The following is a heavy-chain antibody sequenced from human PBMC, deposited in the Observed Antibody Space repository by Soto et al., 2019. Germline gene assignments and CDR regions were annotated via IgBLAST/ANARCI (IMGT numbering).Heavy chain of an antibody. CDR2: ISAYNGNT. V-gene: IGHV1-18*04. J-gene: IGHJ6*02. D-gene: IGHD3-3*01. Sequence: ASVKVSYQASGYTFTSYGISWVRQAPGQGREWMGWISAYNGNTNYEQKLQGRVTMTTDTSTSTAYMELRSLRSDDTAVYYCARDPRLRFLEWLSYGMDVWGQGTTVTVSS. CDR1: GYTFTSYG. CDR3: ARDPRLRFLEWLSYGMDV.